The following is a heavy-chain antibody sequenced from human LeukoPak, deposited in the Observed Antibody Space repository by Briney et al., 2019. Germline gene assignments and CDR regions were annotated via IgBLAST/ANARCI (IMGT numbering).Heavy chain of an antibody. CDR1: GGSISSYY. Sequence: PSETLSLTCTVSGGSISSYYWSWIRQPAGKGLEWIGRIHTSGSTNYNPSLKSRVTMSVDTSKNQFSLKLSSVTAADTAVYYCARLRFLEFDWYFDLWGRGTLVTVSS. V-gene: IGHV4-4*07. CDR2: IHTSGST. J-gene: IGHJ2*01. CDR3: ARLRFLEFDWYFDL. D-gene: IGHD3-3*01.